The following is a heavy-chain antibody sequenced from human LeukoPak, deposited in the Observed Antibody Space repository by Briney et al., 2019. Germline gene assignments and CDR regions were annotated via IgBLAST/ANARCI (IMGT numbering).Heavy chain of an antibody. J-gene: IGHJ2*01. CDR3: ARDWPGISLHFDL. CDR2: INPNTGDT. Sequence: GASVKVSCKASGFTFNAYYIHWVRQAPGQGLEWMGWINPNTGDTNFAQKFQGRVAMTRDTSLSTAYMDLSRPTSDDTAVYYCARDWPGISLHFDLWGRGTLITVSS. V-gene: IGHV1-2*02. CDR1: GFTFNAYY. D-gene: IGHD2-15*01.